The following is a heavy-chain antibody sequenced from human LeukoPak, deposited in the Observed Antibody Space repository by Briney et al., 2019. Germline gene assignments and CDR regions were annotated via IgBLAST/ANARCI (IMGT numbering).Heavy chain of an antibody. CDR2: MNPNSGNT. Sequence: ASVKVSCKASGYTFTSYDINWVRQATGQGLGWMGWMNPNSGNTGYAQKFQGRVTMTRNTSISTAYMELSSLRSEDTAVYYCATGCSSTSCPSYYYYYYMDVWGKGTTVTVSS. V-gene: IGHV1-8*01. D-gene: IGHD2-2*01. CDR1: GYTFTSYD. J-gene: IGHJ6*03. CDR3: ATGCSSTSCPSYYYYYYMDV.